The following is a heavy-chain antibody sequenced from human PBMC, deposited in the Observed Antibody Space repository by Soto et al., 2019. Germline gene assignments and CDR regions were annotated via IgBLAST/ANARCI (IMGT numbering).Heavy chain of an antibody. D-gene: IGHD1-26*01. CDR2: IYYSGST. Sequence: QVQLQESGPGLVKPSQTLSLTCTVSCGSISSGYYFWRWIPQPPGKGLEWIGYIYYSGSTYYNPSLKSRVTISVDTSKKQFSLKLSSVTAADTAVYYCARVPFYAPSGSYYIDYWGQGTLVTVSS. CDR3: ARVPFYAPSGSYYIDY. J-gene: IGHJ4*02. CDR1: CGSISSGYYF. V-gene: IGHV4-30-4*01.